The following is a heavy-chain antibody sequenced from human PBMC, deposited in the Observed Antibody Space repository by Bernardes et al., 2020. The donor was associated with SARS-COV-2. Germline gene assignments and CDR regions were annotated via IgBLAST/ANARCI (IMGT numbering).Heavy chain of an antibody. Sequence: SVKVSCKASGFTFTSSAVQWVRQARGQRLEWIGWIVVGSGNTNYAQKFQERVTITRDMSTSTAYMELSSLRSEDTAVYYFAADFISGVVTATEYFQHWGQGTLVTVSS. CDR3: AADFISGVVTATEYFQH. D-gene: IGHD2-21*02. V-gene: IGHV1-58*01. J-gene: IGHJ1*01. CDR1: GFTFTSSA. CDR2: IVVGSGNT.